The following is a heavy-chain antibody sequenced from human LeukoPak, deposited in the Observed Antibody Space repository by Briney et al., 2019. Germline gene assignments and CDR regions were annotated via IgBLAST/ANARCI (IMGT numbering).Heavy chain of an antibody. CDR1: GYTFGTYD. J-gene: IGHJ4*02. Sequence: ASVKVSCKTSGYTFGTYDINWVRQAAGQGLEWMGWMNPNSGNTGFAQKFQGRATITRDTSITTAYLELSSLRSEDTAVYYCARAIRYQLLSDYWGQGNLVTVSS. V-gene: IGHV1-8*03. CDR2: MNPNSGNT. D-gene: IGHD2-2*01. CDR3: ARAIRYQLLSDY.